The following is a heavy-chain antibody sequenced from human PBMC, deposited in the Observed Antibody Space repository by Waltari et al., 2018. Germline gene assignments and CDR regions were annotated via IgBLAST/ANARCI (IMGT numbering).Heavy chain of an antibody. Sequence: QVQLQESGPGLVKPSETLSLTCTVSGGSISSYYWSWIRPPPGKGPEWIGYIYYSGSTNYNPPLKSRVTRSVDTSKNQFSLKLSSVTAADTAVYYCARSPKQWLVHYYYYGMDVWGQGTTVTVSS. CDR1: GGSISSYY. V-gene: IGHV4-59*01. J-gene: IGHJ6*02. CDR3: ARSPKQWLVHYYYYGMDV. D-gene: IGHD6-19*01. CDR2: IYYSGST.